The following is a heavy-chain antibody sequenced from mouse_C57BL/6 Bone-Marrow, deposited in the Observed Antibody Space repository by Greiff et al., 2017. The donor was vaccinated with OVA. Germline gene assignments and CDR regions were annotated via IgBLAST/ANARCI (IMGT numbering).Heavy chain of an antibody. J-gene: IGHJ2*01. V-gene: IGHV1-69*01. CDR1: GYTFTSYW. Sequence: QVQLQQPGAELVMPGASVKLSCKASGYTFTSYWMHWVKQRPGQGLEWIGEIDPSDSYTNYNQKFTGKSTLTVDKSSSTAYMQLSSLTSEDSAVYYCARDSNYEGSFDYWGQGTTLTVSS. CDR2: IDPSDSYT. CDR3: ARDSNYEGSFDY. D-gene: IGHD2-5*01.